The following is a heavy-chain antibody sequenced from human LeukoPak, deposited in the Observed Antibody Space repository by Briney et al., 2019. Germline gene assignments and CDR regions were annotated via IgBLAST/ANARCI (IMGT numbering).Heavy chain of an antibody. Sequence: SETLSLTCAVSAGSISSSNWWSWVRPPPGKGLEWSGEIYHSGSTNYNPPLKSRVTISVDKSKNQFSLKLSSVTAADTAVYYCARYYYDSSGYLNITWGQGTLVTVSS. CDR1: AGSISSSNW. D-gene: IGHD3-22*01. CDR3: ARYYYDSSGYLNIT. V-gene: IGHV4-4*02. CDR2: IYHSGST. J-gene: IGHJ5*02.